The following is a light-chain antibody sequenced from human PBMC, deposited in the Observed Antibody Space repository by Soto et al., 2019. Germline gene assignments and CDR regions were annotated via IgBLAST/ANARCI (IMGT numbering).Light chain of an antibody. CDR1: SSDVGSYNR. CDR3: SSYTSSSTYV. J-gene: IGLJ1*01. Sequence: QSVLTQPPSVSGSPGQSVTISCTGTSSDVGSYNRVSWYQQSPGTAPKLMIYEVTNRPSGVPDRFSGSKSGNTASLTISGLQAEDEAHYYCSSYTSSSTYVFGTGTKLTVL. V-gene: IGLV2-18*02. CDR2: EVT.